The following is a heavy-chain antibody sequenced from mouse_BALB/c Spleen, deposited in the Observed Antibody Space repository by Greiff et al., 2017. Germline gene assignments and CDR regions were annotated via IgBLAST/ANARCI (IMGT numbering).Heavy chain of an antibody. CDR3: ARRNYDYFAY. V-gene: IGHV1-54*01. D-gene: IGHD2-4*01. Sequence: VQLQQSGAELVRPGTSVKVSCKASGYAFTNYLIEWVKQRPGQGLEWIGVINPGSGGTNYNEKFKGKATLTADKSSSTAYMQLSSLTSDDSAVYFCARRNYDYFAYWGQGTLVTVSA. CDR2: INPGSGGT. J-gene: IGHJ3*01. CDR1: GYAFTNYL.